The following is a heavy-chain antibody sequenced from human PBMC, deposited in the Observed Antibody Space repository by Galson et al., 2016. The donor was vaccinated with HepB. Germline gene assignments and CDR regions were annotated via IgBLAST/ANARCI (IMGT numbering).Heavy chain of an antibody. CDR1: GFTFNNYA. V-gene: IGHV3-23*01. J-gene: IGHJ6*03. CDR3: AKDSRRSTFGVLIHGLFSCMDV. Sequence: SLRLSCAASGFTFNNYAMNWVRQAPGKGLEWVSGISGSGGRTYYSDSVRGRFTISRDNSKTTLYLQMNSLKAGDTAIYYCAKDSRRSTFGVLIHGLFSCMDVWGKGTTVTVSS. D-gene: IGHD3-3*01. CDR2: ISGSGGRT.